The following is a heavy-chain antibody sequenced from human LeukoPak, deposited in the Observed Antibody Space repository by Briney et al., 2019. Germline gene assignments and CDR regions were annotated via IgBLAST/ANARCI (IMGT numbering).Heavy chain of an antibody. D-gene: IGHD2/OR15-2a*01. J-gene: IGHJ6*02. V-gene: IGHV1-8*01. CDR2: MNPNSGNT. Sequence: ASVKVSCKASGYTFTSYDINWVRQATGQGLEWMGWMNPNSGNTGYAQKFQGRVTMTRNASISTAYMELSSLRSEDTAVYYCARVFPRYYGMDVWGQGTTVTVSS. CDR1: GYTFTSYD. CDR3: ARVFPRYYGMDV.